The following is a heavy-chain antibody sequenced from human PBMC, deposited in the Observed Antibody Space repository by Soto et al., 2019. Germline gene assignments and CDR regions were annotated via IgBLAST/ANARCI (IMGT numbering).Heavy chain of an antibody. J-gene: IGHJ6*02. D-gene: IGHD2-2*01. CDR2: INQDGSEK. CDR1: RFTFSNNW. V-gene: IGHV3-7*01. Sequence: GGSLRLSSAASRFTFSNNWMNWVRQATGKGLERVANINQDGSEKYFVDSVKGRFTISRDNAKNSLYLHMNSLRAEDTAVYYCARELGRTAAGYYFYYAMDVWGQGTTGTVSS. CDR3: ARELGRTAAGYYFYYAMDV.